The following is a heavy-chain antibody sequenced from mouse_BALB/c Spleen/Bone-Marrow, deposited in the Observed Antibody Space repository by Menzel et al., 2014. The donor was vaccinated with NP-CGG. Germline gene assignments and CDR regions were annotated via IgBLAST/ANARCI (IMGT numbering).Heavy chain of an antibody. D-gene: IGHD1-1*01. CDR2: IDPANGNT. Sequence: EVQLQQSGAELVKPGASVKLSCTASGFNIKDTYMHWVKQRPEQGLEWIGRIDPANGNTKYDPKFQGKATITAETSSNTAYLQLSSLTSEDTAVYYCASYYYGRYFDVWGAGTTVTVSS. CDR1: GFNIKDTY. J-gene: IGHJ1*01. V-gene: IGHV14-3*02. CDR3: ASYYYGRYFDV.